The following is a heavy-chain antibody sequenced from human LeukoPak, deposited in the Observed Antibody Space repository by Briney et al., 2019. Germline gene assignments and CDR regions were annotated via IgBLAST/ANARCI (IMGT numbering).Heavy chain of an antibody. V-gene: IGHV3-30-3*01. CDR3: ARAMVRGVIPYGMDV. CDR1: GFTFSSYA. D-gene: IGHD3-10*01. CDR2: ISYDGSNK. Sequence: PGGSLRLSCAASGFTFSSYAMHWVRQAPGKELEWVAVISYDGSNKYYADSVKGRFTISRDNSKNTLYLQMNSLRAEDTAVYYCARAMVRGVIPYGMDVWGQGSTVTVSS. J-gene: IGHJ6*02.